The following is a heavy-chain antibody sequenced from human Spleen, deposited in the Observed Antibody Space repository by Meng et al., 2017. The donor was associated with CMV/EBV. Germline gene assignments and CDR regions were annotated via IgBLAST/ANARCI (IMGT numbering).Heavy chain of an antibody. D-gene: IGHD6-13*01. CDR2: ISSSGSTI. Sequence: GGSLRLSCTASGFTFSKFGMHWVRQAPGKGLEWVSYISSSGSTIYYADSVKGRFTISRDNAKNSLYLQMNSLRAEDTAVYYCARDSIAATPAWGQGTLVTVSS. CDR1: GFTFSKFG. V-gene: IGHV3-48*03. CDR3: ARDSIAATPA. J-gene: IGHJ5*02.